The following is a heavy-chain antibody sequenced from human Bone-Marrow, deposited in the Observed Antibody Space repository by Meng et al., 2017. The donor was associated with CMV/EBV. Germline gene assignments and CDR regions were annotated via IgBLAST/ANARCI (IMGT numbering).Heavy chain of an antibody. J-gene: IGHJ6*02. CDR1: GYSFTSYW. CDR2: IYPGDSDT. V-gene: IGHV5-51*01. D-gene: IGHD4-11*01. CDR3: ARLNSNSTGGYYGMDV. Sequence: GESLKISCKGSGYSFTSYWIGWVRQMPGKGLEWMGIIYPGDSDTRYSPSFQGQVTISAAKSISTAYLQWSSLKASDTAMYYCARLNSNSTGGYYGMDVWGQGTMVTVSS.